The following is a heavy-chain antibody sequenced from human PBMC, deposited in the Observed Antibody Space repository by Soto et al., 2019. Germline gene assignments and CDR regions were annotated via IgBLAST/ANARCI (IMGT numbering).Heavy chain of an antibody. CDR3: ARGGIVVVPADYYYYYGMDV. J-gene: IGHJ6*02. CDR1: GYTFTGYY. V-gene: IGHV1-2*04. CDR2: INPNSGGT. D-gene: IGHD2-2*01. Sequence: ASVKVSCKASGYTFTGYYMHWVRQAPGQGLEWMGWINPNSGGTNYAQKFQGWVTMTRDTSISTAYMELSRLRSDDTAVYYCARGGIVVVPADYYYYYGMDVWGQGTTVTVSS.